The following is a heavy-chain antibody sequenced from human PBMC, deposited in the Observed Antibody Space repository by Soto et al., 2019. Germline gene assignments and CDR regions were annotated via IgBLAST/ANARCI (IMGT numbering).Heavy chain of an antibody. CDR1: GGSITNTPYY. CDR3: ARHQVWHTVMIPGLRFDP. Sequence: SETLSLTCTVSGGSITNTPYYWGWVRQPPGKGLDWIGSIHHTGTTYYTPSLKSRATISVDTSKNHFSLRLTSVTAADTAVYYCARHQVWHTVMIPGLRFDPWGQGTLVTVSS. CDR2: IHHTGTT. D-gene: IGHD2-21*01. J-gene: IGHJ5*02. V-gene: IGHV4-39*01.